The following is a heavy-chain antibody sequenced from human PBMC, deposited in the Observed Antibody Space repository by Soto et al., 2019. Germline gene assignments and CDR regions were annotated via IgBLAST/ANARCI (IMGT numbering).Heavy chain of an antibody. CDR2: IYAGGNT. CDR1: GLIVTNNY. Sequence: GGSLRLSCSVSGLIVTNNYITWVRQAPGKGLEWVSIIYAGGNTFYADSVKGRFTISRDRLKNTVYLQMSSLRTEDTAMYYCASGSPIAASLGWNWFDPWGQGTLITSPQ. J-gene: IGHJ5*02. CDR3: ASGSPIAASLGWNWFDP. V-gene: IGHV3-53*01. D-gene: IGHD6-6*01.